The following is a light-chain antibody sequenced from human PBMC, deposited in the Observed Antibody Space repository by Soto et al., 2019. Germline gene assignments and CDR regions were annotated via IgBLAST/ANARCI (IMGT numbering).Light chain of an antibody. CDR3: QKVIRYPYT. J-gene: IGKJ2*01. Sequence: DIQLTQSPSFLSASVGDRVTITCRASQGIGSYLAWYQQKPGKAPNLLIYVASTLQNGVPSRFRGSGSGTLFTLTVSSLQPEDFATYYCQKVIRYPYTFGQGTKLEIK. CDR1: QGIGSY. CDR2: VAS. V-gene: IGKV1-9*01.